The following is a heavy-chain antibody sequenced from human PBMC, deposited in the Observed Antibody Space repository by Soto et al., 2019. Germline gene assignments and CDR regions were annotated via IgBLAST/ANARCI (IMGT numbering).Heavy chain of an antibody. CDR3: ARTDYSYYMGV. J-gene: IGHJ6*03. Sequence: QVQLVQSGAEVKKPGASVKVSCTASGYTFTTYGLNWVRQAPGQGLAWMGWISGYSGNTNYAQKFQGRVTMTADTTTNTAYSELRSLRSDDTAVYYCARTDYSYYMGVWGTGTTGTVSS. V-gene: IGHV1-18*01. CDR1: GYTFTTYG. CDR2: ISGYSGNT. D-gene: IGHD3-16*01.